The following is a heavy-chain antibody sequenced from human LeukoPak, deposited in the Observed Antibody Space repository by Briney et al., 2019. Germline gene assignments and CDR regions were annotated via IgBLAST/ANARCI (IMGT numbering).Heavy chain of an antibody. CDR2: ISSSGSTI. CDR3: ARDRITMVRGVPYYYYGMDV. D-gene: IGHD3-10*01. J-gene: IGHJ6*04. CDR1: GFTFSSYE. V-gene: IGHV3-48*03. Sequence: GGSLRLSCAASGFTFSSYEMNWVRQAPGKGLEWVSYISSSGSTIYYADSVKGRFTISRDNAKNSLYLQMNSLGAEGTAVYYCARDRITMVRGVPYYYYGMDVWGKGTTVTVSS.